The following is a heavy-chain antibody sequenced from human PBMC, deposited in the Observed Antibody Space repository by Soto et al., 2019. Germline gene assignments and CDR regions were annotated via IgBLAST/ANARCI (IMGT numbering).Heavy chain of an antibody. V-gene: IGHV4-59*01. CDR3: ARGGYYDAFGLDL. Sequence: SETLSLTCTVSGASISSFYWTWVRQPPGKGLDWIGYTFYGGTTNYNPSLKSRVTLSTDTSRNQVSLRVSSVTAADTAVYYCARGGYYDAFGLDLWGQGTSVTVSS. J-gene: IGHJ6*02. CDR1: GASISSFY. CDR2: TFYGGTT.